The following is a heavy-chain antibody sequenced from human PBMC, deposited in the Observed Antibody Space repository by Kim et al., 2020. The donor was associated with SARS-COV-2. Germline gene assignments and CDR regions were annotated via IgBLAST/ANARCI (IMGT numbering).Heavy chain of an antibody. CDR2: IFPLDSQI. CDR1: GYNFPTHW. V-gene: IGHV5-51*01. Sequence: GESLKISCTGSGYNFPTHWPTWVRQMPGKGLEWMGIIFPLDSQIIYSPSFQGQVTMSVDRSIATAYLQWASLKASDTAIYYCARSDVLDVRAVPYGLDVWGQGTTVSVSS. D-gene: IGHD3-10*02. CDR3: ARSDVLDVRAVPYGLDV. J-gene: IGHJ6*02.